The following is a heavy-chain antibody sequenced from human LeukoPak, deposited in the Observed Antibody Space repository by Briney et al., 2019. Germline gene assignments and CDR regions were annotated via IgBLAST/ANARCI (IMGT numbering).Heavy chain of an antibody. CDR3: ARAKAYSSSRYYFDY. Sequence: GESLKISCKGSGHSFTSYWIGGVRQMPGKGLEWMGIIYPGDSDTRYSPSFQGRVTISADKSISTAYLQWSSLKASDTAMYYCARAKAYSSSRYYFDYWGQGTLVTVSS. J-gene: IGHJ4*02. CDR1: GHSFTSYW. CDR2: IYPGDSDT. D-gene: IGHD6-13*01. V-gene: IGHV5-51*01.